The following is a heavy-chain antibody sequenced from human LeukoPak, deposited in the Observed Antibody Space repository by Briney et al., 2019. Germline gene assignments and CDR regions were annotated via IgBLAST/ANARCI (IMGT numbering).Heavy chain of an antibody. CDR2: TYYRSKRYN. V-gene: IGHV6-1*01. J-gene: IGHJ6*03. D-gene: IGHD3-10*02. CDR3: ARDKLLFGELSDYYYMDV. Sequence: SQTLSLTCAISGDSVSSNRAAWNWLRQSPSRGLEWLGRTYYRSKRYNDYAVSVKSRITITPDTSKNQFSLQLNSVTPEDTAVYFCARDKLLFGELSDYYYMDVWGKGTTVTVSS. CDR1: GDSVSSNRAA.